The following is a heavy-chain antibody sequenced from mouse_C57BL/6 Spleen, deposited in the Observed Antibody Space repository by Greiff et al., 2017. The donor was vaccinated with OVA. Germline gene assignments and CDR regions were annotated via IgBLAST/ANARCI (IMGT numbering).Heavy chain of an antibody. Sequence: QVQLKESGPGLVAPSQSLSITCTVSGFSLTSYGVHWVRQPPGKGLEWLVVIWSDGSTTYNSALKSRLSISKDNSKSQVFLKMNSLQTDDTAMYYCARHEGISGNYGWFAYWGQGTLVTVSA. V-gene: IGHV2-6-1*01. D-gene: IGHD2-1*01. CDR3: ARHEGISGNYGWFAY. J-gene: IGHJ3*01. CDR2: IWSDGST. CDR1: GFSLTSYG.